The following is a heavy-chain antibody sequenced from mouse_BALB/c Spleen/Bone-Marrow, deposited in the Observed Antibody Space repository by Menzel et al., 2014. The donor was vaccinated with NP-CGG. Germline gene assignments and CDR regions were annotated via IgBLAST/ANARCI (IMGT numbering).Heavy chain of an antibody. CDR3: TREEDYDGNYKFAC. CDR2: ISSGGRYI. Sequence: EVKVVESGGDLVKPGGSLKLSCAASGFTFSTYIMSWVRQTPEKRLEWVATISSGGRYIFYPDSVKGRFTLSRDNAKNTLYLQMSSLRSDDTAMYYCTREEDYDGNYKFACWGQGTLVTVSA. D-gene: IGHD2-3*01. J-gene: IGHJ3*01. CDR1: GFTFSTYI. V-gene: IGHV5-6-4*01.